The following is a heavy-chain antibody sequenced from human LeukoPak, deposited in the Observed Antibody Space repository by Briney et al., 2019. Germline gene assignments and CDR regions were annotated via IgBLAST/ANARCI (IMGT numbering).Heavy chain of an antibody. J-gene: IGHJ4*02. CDR3: VKDAFSSSYD. V-gene: IGHV3-30*02. D-gene: IGHD6-6*01. Sequence: PGGSLRLSCSASRFSFSAYGMHWVRQAPGKGLEWVAFIHYDRSSEYYAESVGGRFTISRDNSKYTLYLEMNSLRPDDSAVYYCVKDAFSSSYDWGQGTLVTVSS. CDR1: RFSFSAYG. CDR2: IHYDRSSE.